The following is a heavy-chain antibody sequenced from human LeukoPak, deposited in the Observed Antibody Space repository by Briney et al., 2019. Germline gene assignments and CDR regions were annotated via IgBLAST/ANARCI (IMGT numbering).Heavy chain of an antibody. CDR2: IKQDGSEK. CDR1: GFTFSSYR. J-gene: IGHJ4*02. Sequence: PGGSLRLSCAASGFTFSSYRMSWVRQAPGKGLEWVANIKQDGSEKYYVDSVKGRFTISRDNAKNSLYLQMNSLRAEDTAVYYFATDEARYDSSGYYRHTGDYWGQGTLVTVSS. D-gene: IGHD3-22*01. CDR3: ATDEARYDSSGYYRHTGDY. V-gene: IGHV3-7*01.